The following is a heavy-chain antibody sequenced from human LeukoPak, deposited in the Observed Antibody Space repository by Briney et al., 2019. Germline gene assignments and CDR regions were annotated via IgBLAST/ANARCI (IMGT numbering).Heavy chain of an antibody. Sequence: ASVKVSCKASGYTFTGYYMHWVRQAPGQGLEWMGGVNANSGDTNYPQTVQGRVTMTRDTSISTAYMEVSRLSSDDTAVYYSARAGYCTGANCYSFDYRGQGTLVTASS. V-gene: IGHV1-2*02. CDR2: VNANSGDT. J-gene: IGHJ4*02. D-gene: IGHD2-15*01. CDR1: GYTFTGYY. CDR3: ARAGYCTGANCYSFDY.